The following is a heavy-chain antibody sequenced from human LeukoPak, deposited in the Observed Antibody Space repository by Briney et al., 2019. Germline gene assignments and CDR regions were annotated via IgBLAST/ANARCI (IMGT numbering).Heavy chain of an antibody. CDR2: ITSNGGST. D-gene: IGHD2-2*01. CDR1: GFTFSSYA. Sequence: GGSLRLSCSASGFTFSSYAMNWVRQAPGKGLEYVSAITSNGGSTYYADSVKGRFTISRDNSKNTLYLQMSSLRVEDTAVYYCVKGRCSGSSCYGGDYWGQGTWSPSPQ. V-gene: IGHV3-64D*06. J-gene: IGHJ4*02. CDR3: VKGRCSGSSCYGGDY.